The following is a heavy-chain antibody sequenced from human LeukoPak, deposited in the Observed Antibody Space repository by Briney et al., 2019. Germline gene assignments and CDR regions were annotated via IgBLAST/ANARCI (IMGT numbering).Heavy chain of an antibody. V-gene: IGHV3-9*01. D-gene: IGHD3-10*01. J-gene: IGHJ6*02. CDR1: GFTFSSYS. Sequence: GGSLRLSCAASGFTFSSYSMHWVRQAPGKGLEWVSGISWNSGSIGYADSVKGRFTISRDNAKNSLYLQMNSLRAEDTALYYCAKSYGSDYYYGMDVWGQGTTVTVSS. CDR2: ISWNSGSI. CDR3: AKSYGSDYYYGMDV.